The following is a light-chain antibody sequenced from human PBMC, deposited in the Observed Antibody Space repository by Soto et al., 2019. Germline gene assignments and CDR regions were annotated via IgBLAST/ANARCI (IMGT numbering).Light chain of an antibody. V-gene: IGKV3-20*01. CDR2: GAS. Sequence: EIVLTQSPGTLSLSPGERGTLSCRASQTISSSYLAWYQQKPGQAPRLLIYGASSRATGIPDRFSGSGSGTDFTFTISRLEREDFAVYYCQHYAISPRTFGQGTKVEIK. J-gene: IGKJ1*01. CDR1: QTISSSY. CDR3: QHYAISPRT.